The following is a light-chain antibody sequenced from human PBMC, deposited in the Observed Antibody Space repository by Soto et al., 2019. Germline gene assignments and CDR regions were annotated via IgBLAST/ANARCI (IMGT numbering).Light chain of an antibody. CDR1: QSVARY. Sequence: EIVLTQSPDTLSLSPGERATLSCRASQSVARYLAWYQQKPGQAPRLLIYDASKRATGIPARFSGSVSGTDFTLTISSLEPEDFAGYFCQQRSNWPPSITVGQGTRLEIK. CDR3: QQRSNWPPSIT. J-gene: IGKJ5*01. CDR2: DAS. V-gene: IGKV3-11*01.